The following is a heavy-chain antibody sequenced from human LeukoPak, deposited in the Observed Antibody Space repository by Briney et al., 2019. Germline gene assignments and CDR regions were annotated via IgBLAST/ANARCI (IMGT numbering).Heavy chain of an antibody. V-gene: IGHV1-69*13. J-gene: IGHJ4*02. Sequence: ASVKVSCKASGGTFSSYAISWVRQAPGQGLEWMGGIIPIFGTANYAQKFQGRVTITADESTSTAYMELGSLRSEDTAVYYCARSNYDFWSGYRIYYFDYWGQGTLVTVSS. CDR2: IIPIFGTA. CDR1: GGTFSSYA. CDR3: ARSNYDFWSGYRIYYFDY. D-gene: IGHD3-3*01.